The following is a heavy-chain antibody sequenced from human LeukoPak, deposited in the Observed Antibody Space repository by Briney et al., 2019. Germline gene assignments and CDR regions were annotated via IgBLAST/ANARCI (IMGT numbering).Heavy chain of an antibody. CDR2: IYYSGST. CDR1: GGSISSHY. V-gene: IGHV4-59*11. Sequence: PSETLSLTCTVSGGSISSHYWNWIRQPPGKGLEWIGCIYYSGSTNYNPSLKSRVTISVDTSKNQFSLKLTSVTAADTAVYYCARDPSASKGFFHHWGQGTLVTVSS. J-gene: IGHJ1*01. CDR3: ARDPSASKGFFHH.